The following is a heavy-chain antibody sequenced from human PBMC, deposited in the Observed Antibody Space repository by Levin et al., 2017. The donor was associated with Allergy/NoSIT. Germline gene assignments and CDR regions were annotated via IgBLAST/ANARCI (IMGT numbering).Heavy chain of an antibody. CDR1: GYSFTSYW. Sequence: GGSLRLSCQGSGYSFTSYWIGWVRQMPGKGLEWMGIIYPGDSDTGYSPSFQGQVTISADKSISTAYLQWSSLKASDTAIYYCARRGTRDYYYYMDVWGKGTTVTVSS. CDR2: IYPGDSDT. CDR3: ARRGTRDYYYYMDV. D-gene: IGHD1-1*01. J-gene: IGHJ6*03. V-gene: IGHV5-51*01.